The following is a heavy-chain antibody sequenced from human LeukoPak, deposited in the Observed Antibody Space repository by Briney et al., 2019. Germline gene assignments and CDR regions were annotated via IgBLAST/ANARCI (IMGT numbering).Heavy chain of an antibody. CDR2: IYYTGST. V-gene: IGHV4-39*01. Sequence: LETLSLTCTVSGGSISSRSDYWGWIRQPPGKGLEWIGSIYYTGSTHYNPSLKSRVTISVDTSKNQFSLKLSSVTAADTAVYYCARRPGEYGGNDFDYWGQGTLVTVSS. CDR1: GGSISSRSDY. D-gene: IGHD4/OR15-4a*01. CDR3: ARRPGEYGGNDFDY. J-gene: IGHJ4*02.